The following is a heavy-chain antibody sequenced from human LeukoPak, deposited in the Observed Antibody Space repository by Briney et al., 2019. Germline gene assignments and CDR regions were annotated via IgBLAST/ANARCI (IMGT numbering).Heavy chain of an antibody. CDR2: ISYDGSNK. V-gene: IGHV3-30*18. CDR1: GFTFSSYG. Sequence: GESLKISCAASGFTFSSYGMHWVRQAPGKGLEWVAVISYDGSNKYYADSVKGRFTISRDNSKNTLYLQMNSLRAEDTAVYYCAKDSRRMVSNFDYWGQGTLVTVSS. CDR3: AKDSRRMVSNFDY. J-gene: IGHJ4*02. D-gene: IGHD3-10*01.